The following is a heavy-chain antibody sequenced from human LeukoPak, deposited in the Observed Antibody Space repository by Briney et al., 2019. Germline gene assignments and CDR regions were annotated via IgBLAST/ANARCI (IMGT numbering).Heavy chain of an antibody. CDR3: AKDRDSYCGGDCYSPPQGY. CDR1: GFTFSSYS. D-gene: IGHD2-21*02. CDR2: ISGPSNTI. J-gene: IGHJ4*02. V-gene: IGHV3-48*01. Sequence: QSGGSLRLSCAASGFTFSSYSMNWVRQAPGKGLDWLSYISGPSNTIYYADSVKGRFTISRDNSKNTLYLQMNSLRAEDTAVYYCAKDRDSYCGGDCYSPPQGYWGQGTLVTVSS.